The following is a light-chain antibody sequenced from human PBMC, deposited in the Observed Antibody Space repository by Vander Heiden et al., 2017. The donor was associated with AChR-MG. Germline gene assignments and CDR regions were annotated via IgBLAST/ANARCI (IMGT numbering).Light chain of an antibody. J-gene: IGKJ1*01. V-gene: IGKV1-39*01. Sequence: DIQLTQSPSSLSASIGDRVTITCRTSQTINNYLNWYQQKPGRAPRLLIAATSSLPGGVPSRFSGSGSGTDFTLTITSLQPEDSATYYCQQTSSSPPTFGQGTKVDI. CDR2: ATS. CDR3: QQTSSSPPT. CDR1: QTINNY.